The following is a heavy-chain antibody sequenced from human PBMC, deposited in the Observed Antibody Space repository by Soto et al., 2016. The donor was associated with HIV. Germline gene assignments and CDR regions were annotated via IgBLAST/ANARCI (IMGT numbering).Heavy chain of an antibody. Sequence: EVQLVESGGGLVRPGGSLRLSCAASGFTFSTYSINWVRQAPGKGLEWVSSISSSSTYIYHADSVRGRFTISRDNAKNSLYLQMNSLRAEDTAIYYCARGLYFDSNGFWYFDLWGLAPGHCLL. J-gene: IGHJ2*01. CDR3: ARGLYFDSNGFWYFDL. V-gene: IGHV3-21*01. CDR1: GFTFSTYS. D-gene: IGHD3-22*01. CDR2: ISSSSTYI.